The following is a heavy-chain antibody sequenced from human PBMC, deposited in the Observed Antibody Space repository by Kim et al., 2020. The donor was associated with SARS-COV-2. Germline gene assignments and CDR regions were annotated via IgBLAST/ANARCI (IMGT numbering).Heavy chain of an antibody. CDR3: ASDRRGYWDL. CDR2: ITSDGSST. Sequence: GGSLRLSCAASGFTFSSYCMHWVRQAPGKGLVWVARITSDGSSTSYADSVKGRFTISRDNAKNTLYLQMNRLRAEDTAVYYCASDRRGYWDLWGRGTLVTVSS. J-gene: IGHJ2*01. V-gene: IGHV3-74*01. CDR1: GFTFSSYC.